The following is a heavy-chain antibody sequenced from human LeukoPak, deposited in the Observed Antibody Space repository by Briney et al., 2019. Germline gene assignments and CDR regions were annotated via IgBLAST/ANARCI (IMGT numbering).Heavy chain of an antibody. Sequence: WGSLRLSCVASGLAFSRYWMSWVRQAPGKGLEWVANIKQDGGEKYYVDSVKGRFTISRDNAKNSLFLQMNSLRVEDTAVSYCARLGGSYYTYWGQGTLVTVSS. D-gene: IGHD1-26*01. CDR2: IKQDGGEK. CDR3: ARLGGSYYTY. V-gene: IGHV3-7*01. J-gene: IGHJ4*02. CDR1: GLAFSRYW.